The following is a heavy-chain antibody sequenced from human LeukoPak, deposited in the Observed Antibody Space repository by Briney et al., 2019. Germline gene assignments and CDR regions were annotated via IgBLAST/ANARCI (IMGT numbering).Heavy chain of an antibody. CDR1: GGSISSYY. D-gene: IGHD5-18*01. V-gene: IGHV4-59*01. Sequence: SETLSLTCTVSGGSISSYYWSWIRQPPGKGLEWSGYIYYSGSTNYNPSLKSRVTVSVDTSNNQFSLRLTSVTAADTAVYYCARRVGHSYGVTGAGAFDIWGQGTMVIVSS. CDR3: ARRVGHSYGVTGAGAFDI. CDR2: IYYSGST. J-gene: IGHJ3*02.